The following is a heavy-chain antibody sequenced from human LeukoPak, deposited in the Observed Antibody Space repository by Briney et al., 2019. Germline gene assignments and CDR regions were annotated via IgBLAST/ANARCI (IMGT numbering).Heavy chain of an antibody. CDR3: AATLPTTDFDY. D-gene: IGHD1-26*01. J-gene: IGHJ4*02. Sequence: GASVKVSCNASGGTCSSYAISWLRQAPGQRLEWMGGIIPIFGTANYAQKFQGRVTITADESTSTAYMELSSLRSEDTAVYYCAATLPTTDFDYWGQGTLVTVSS. V-gene: IGHV1-69*13. CDR1: GGTCSSYA. CDR2: IIPIFGTA.